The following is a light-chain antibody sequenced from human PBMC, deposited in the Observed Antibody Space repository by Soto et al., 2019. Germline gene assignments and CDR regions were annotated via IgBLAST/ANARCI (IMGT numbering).Light chain of an antibody. CDR3: QQYDDFPLT. CDR2: DAS. V-gene: IGKV1-33*01. CDR1: QDISNF. Sequence: DIQVTQSPSSLPTSVGDRGTISCQASQDISNFLNWYQQKPGKAPKLLIYDASDLEVGVPSRFSGSGSGTDFTFTISSLQPEDIATYYCQQYDDFPLTFGQGTRLEI. J-gene: IGKJ5*01.